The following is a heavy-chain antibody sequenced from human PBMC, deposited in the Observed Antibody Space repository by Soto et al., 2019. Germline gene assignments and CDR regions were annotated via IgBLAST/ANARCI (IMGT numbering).Heavy chain of an antibody. CDR1: GGSISSYY. Sequence: QVQLQESGPGLVKPSETLSLTCTVSGGSISSYYWSWIRQPPGKGLEWIGYIYYSGSTNYNPSLKRRVTISVDTSKNQFSLMLSSVTAADTAVYYCASQLMYCSGGSCPLGAFDIWGQGTMVTVSS. J-gene: IGHJ3*02. CDR2: IYYSGST. V-gene: IGHV4-59*01. CDR3: ASQLMYCSGGSCPLGAFDI. D-gene: IGHD2-15*01.